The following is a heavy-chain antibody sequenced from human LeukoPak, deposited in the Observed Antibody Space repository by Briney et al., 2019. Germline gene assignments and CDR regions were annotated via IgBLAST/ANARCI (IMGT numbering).Heavy chain of an antibody. D-gene: IGHD1-26*01. J-gene: IGHJ4*02. CDR1: GGSISRSSYY. Sequence: SETLSLTCTVSGGSISRSSYYWGWIRQPPGKGLEWIGSIYYSGSTYYNPSLKSRATISVDTSKNQLSLKLSSVTAADTAVYYCARQGATSFDYWGQGTLVTVSS. CDR2: IYYSGST. CDR3: ARQGATSFDY. V-gene: IGHV4-39*01.